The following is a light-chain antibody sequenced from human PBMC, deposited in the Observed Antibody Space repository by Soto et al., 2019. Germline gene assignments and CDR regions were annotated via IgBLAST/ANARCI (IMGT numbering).Light chain of an antibody. J-gene: IGKJ1*01. CDR2: DAY. CDR1: QSISSW. V-gene: IGKV1-5*01. CDR3: QQYNSYSPRA. Sequence: DLEMTQSPSTLSSSVGDRVTITCRASQSISSWLAWYQQKPWKAPKLLIYDAYSLESGVPSTFRGSGSGTEFTLTISSLQPDDFATYYCQQYNSYSPRAFGQGTKVDIK.